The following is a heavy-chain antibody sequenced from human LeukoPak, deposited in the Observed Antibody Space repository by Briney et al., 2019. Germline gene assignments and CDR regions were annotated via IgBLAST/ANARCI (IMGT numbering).Heavy chain of an antibody. J-gene: IGHJ5*02. D-gene: IGHD1-20*01. CDR1: GYSTSSGYY. Sequence: SETLSLTCTVSGYSTSSGYYWGWIRQPPGKGLEWIGRIYHSGSTYYNPSRTSRVTISVDTSKNQFSLKLSSVTAADTAVYYCARVVYNWNTWFDPWGQGSLVTVSS. CDR3: ARVVYNWNTWFDP. CDR2: IYHSGST. V-gene: IGHV4-38-2*02.